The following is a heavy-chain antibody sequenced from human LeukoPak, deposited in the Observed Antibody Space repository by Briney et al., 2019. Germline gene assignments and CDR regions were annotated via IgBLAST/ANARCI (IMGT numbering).Heavy chain of an antibody. CDR3: ARNPASIGDY. V-gene: IGHV3-48*02. D-gene: IGHD6-6*01. CDR2: ISSGSRII. Sequence: GGSLRLSCAASGFTFSTYNMNWVRQAPGKGLEWVSFISSGSRIIYYADSVKGRFTVSRDNAKNSLYLQMNSLRDEDTAVYYCARNPASIGDYWGQGTLVTVSS. J-gene: IGHJ4*02. CDR1: GFTFSTYN.